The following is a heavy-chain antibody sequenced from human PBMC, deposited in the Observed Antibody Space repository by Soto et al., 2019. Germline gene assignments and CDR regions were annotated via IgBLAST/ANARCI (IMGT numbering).Heavy chain of an antibody. Sequence: GATLRPSGAAHGFTFNGAAMHWVRKASGKGLECVGRIRSKGNSYATAYAASVTGRYTISRDDSKNTAYLQKNRLKTDETPVYYCTSLLSDAFDIWGHGTMVTVSS. CDR3: TSLLSDAFDI. V-gene: IGHV3-73*01. J-gene: IGHJ3*02. CDR2: IRSKGNSYAT. CDR1: GFTFNGAA.